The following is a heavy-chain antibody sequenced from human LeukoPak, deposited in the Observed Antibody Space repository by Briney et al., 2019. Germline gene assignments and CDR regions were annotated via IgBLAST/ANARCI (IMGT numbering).Heavy chain of an antibody. D-gene: IGHD3-3*01. CDR3: AADSRRTYYDFRSGYWYAFDI. J-gene: IGHJ3*02. V-gene: IGHV1-58*02. Sequence: ASVKVSCKASGFTFTTSAMQWVRQARGQRLEWIGWIVVGSGNTNYAQKFQERVTITRDMSTSTAYMELSSLRSEDTAVYYCAADSRRTYYDFRSGYWYAFDIWGQGTMVTVSS. CDR1: GFTFTTSA. CDR2: IVVGSGNT.